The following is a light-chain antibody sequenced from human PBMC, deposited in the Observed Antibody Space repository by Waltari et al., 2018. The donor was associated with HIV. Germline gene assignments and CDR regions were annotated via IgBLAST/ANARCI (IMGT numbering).Light chain of an antibody. J-gene: IGKJ4*01. V-gene: IGKV3-20*01. CDR2: SSS. Sequence: EIVLTQSPDTLSLSPGDGATLSCRASQNINNNYLAWYQPKPGQAPRLLIYSSSLRATAIPDRFSGIGSGTDFTLTITRLDPEDFAVYYCQQYGTSPLTFGGGARVEIK. CDR3: QQYGTSPLT. CDR1: QNINNNY.